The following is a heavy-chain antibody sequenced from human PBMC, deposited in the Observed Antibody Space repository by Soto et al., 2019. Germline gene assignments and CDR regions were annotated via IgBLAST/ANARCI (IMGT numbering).Heavy chain of an antibody. D-gene: IGHD3-10*01. Sequence: QVQLVQSGAEVKKPGASVKVSCKASGYTFTSYDINWVRQATGQGLEWMGWMNPNSGNTGYAQKFQGRVTMTRNTPISTGYMEPSSLRSWDKAGDYWARFPPPITMVRGRGGHWGQGTLVTVSS. J-gene: IGHJ4*02. CDR1: GYTFTSYD. CDR2: MNPNSGNT. CDR3: ARFPPPITMVRGRGGH. V-gene: IGHV1-8*01.